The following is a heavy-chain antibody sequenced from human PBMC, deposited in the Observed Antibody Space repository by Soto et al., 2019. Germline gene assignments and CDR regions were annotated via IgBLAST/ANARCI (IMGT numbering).Heavy chain of an antibody. J-gene: IGHJ6*02. CDR2: IYYSGTT. CDR1: GGSISSGEYY. Sequence: QVQLQESGPGLVKPSQTLSLTCTVSGGSISSGEYYWSWIRQPPGEGLEWVGNIYYSGTTYNNPFTKRGVIMSVERSCNQCSRELSCVNASDTAVDYCARNGGCFTTGVCPLYYYYGMDVWGQGTTVTVSS. D-gene: IGHD2-8*01. CDR3: ARNGGCFTTGVCPLYYYYGMDV. V-gene: IGHV4-30-4*01.